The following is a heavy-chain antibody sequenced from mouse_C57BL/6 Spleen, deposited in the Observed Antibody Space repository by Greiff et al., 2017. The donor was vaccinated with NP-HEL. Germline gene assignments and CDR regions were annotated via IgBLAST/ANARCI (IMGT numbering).Heavy chain of an antibody. CDR2: INYDGSST. D-gene: IGHD1-1*01. Sequence: EVKLVESEGGLVQPGSSMKLSCTASGFTFSDYYMAWVRQVPEKGLEWVANINYDGSSTYYLDSLKSRFIISRDNAKNILYLQMSSLKSEDTATYYCAREDYGSSYENFDVWGTGTTVTVSS. CDR3: AREDYGSSYENFDV. V-gene: IGHV5-16*01. J-gene: IGHJ1*03. CDR1: GFTFSDYY.